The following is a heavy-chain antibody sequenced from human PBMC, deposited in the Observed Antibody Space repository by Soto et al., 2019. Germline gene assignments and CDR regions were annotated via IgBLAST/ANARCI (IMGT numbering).Heavy chain of an antibody. CDR1: GGTFSSYA. V-gene: IGHV1-69*01. CDR2: IIPIFGTA. J-gene: IGHJ5*02. D-gene: IGHD2-2*02. Sequence: QVQLVQSGAEVKKPGSSVKVSCKASGGTFSSYAISWVRQAPGQGLEWMGGIIPIFGTANYAQKFQGRVTITADESTSTGYMELSSMRSEDTAVYYCARDPQGGYCSSTSCYTYSWFDPWGQGTLVTVSS. CDR3: ARDPQGGYCSSTSCYTYSWFDP.